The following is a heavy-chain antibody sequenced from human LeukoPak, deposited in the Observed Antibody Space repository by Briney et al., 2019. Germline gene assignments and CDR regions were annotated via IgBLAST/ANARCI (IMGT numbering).Heavy chain of an antibody. D-gene: IGHD1-1*01. CDR3: AKLISNNWPVEY. J-gene: IGHJ4*02. Sequence: GGSLRLSCAASGFTFSSYAMSWVRQPPGKGLDWVSAISGDQTYYANSVRGRFTISRDNSKNTLHLQMDSLRAEDTAVYYCAKLISNNWPVEYWGQGTLVTVSS. CDR1: GFTFSSYA. V-gene: IGHV3-23*01. CDR2: ISGDQT.